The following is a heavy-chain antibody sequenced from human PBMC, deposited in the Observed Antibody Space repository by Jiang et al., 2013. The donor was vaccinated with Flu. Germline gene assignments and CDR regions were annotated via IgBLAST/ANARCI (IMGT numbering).Heavy chain of an antibody. CDR1: GLTFNIKN. Sequence: VQLLESGGGLVQPGGSLRLSCEVSGLTFNIKNMNWVRQAPGKGLEWVSSISSSSGTIHYADSVKGRFTISRDNAKNSLYLQMNSLRAEDTAVYYCASGAYGQFDYWGQGTLVTVSS. CDR3: ASGAYGQFDY. V-gene: IGHV3-48*04. J-gene: IGHJ4*02. CDR2: ISSSSGTI. D-gene: IGHD3-10*01.